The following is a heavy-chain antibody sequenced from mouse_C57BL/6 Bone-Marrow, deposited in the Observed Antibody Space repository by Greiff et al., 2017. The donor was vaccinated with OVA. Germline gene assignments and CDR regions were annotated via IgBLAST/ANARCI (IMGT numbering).Heavy chain of an antibody. Sequence: QVQLKQSGAELVRPGTSVKMSCKASGYTFTNYWIGWAKQRPGHGLEWIGDIYPGGGYTNYNEKFKGKGTLTADKSSSTAYMQFSSLTSEDSAIYYCAREGRRIGYFDYWGQGTTLTVSS. CDR3: AREGRRIGYFDY. V-gene: IGHV1-63*01. D-gene: IGHD1-1*01. CDR2: IYPGGGYT. CDR1: GYTFTNYW. J-gene: IGHJ2*01.